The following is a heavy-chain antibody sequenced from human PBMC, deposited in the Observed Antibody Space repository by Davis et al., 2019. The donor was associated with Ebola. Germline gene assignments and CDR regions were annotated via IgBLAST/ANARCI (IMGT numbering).Heavy chain of an antibody. CDR1: GLIFSSSD. Sequence: GESLKISCETSGLIFSSSDMHWVRQTPGKGLEWVAFIQCDGGSKYYADSVKGRFTISRDSSKNTLYLQMNSLRGDDAAVYYCAKGGGDYGDTQYYFYYWGQGTLVTVSS. CDR2: IQCDGGSK. V-gene: IGHV3-30*02. D-gene: IGHD4-17*01. J-gene: IGHJ4*02. CDR3: AKGGGDYGDTQYYFYY.